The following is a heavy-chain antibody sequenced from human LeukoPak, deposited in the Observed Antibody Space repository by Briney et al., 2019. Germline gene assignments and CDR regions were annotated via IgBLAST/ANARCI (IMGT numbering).Heavy chain of an antibody. CDR3: ARVGDYYDSSGDFDY. CDR2: INPNSGGT. D-gene: IGHD3-22*01. J-gene: IGHJ4*02. Sequence: ASVKVSCKASGYTFTGYYMHWVRQAPGQGLEWMGWINPNSGGTNYAQKFQGRVTMTRATSISTAYMELSRLRSDDTAVYYCARVGDYYDSSGDFDYWGQGTLVTVSS. V-gene: IGHV1-2*02. CDR1: GYTFTGYY.